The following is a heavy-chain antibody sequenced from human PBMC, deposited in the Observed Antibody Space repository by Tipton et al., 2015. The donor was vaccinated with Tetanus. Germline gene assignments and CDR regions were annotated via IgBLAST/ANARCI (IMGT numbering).Heavy chain of an antibody. D-gene: IGHD6-19*01. V-gene: IGHV3-49*03. CDR3: TRDHPGIAVAGTMKTTYDYFDY. CDR2: IRSKAYGGTT. J-gene: IGHJ4*02. Sequence: SLRLSCTASGFTFGDYAMSWFRQAPGKGLEWVGFIRSKAYGGTTEYAASVKGRFTISRDDSKSIAYLQMYSLKTEDTAVYYCTRDHPGIAVAGTMKTTYDYFDYWGQGTLVTVSS. CDR1: GFTFGDYA.